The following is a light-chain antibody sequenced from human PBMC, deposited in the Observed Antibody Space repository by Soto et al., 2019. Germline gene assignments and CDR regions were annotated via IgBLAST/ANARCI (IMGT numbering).Light chain of an antibody. CDR1: QTVSASY. J-gene: IGKJ5*01. CDR2: GAT. Sequence: EIVLTQSPGTLSSSPGEKATLSCRASQTVSASYLAWYQQKPGQAPRLLIYGATNRIIGIPDRFSGSVSGTDFTLTISRLEPEDFAVYYCQLYGVSSPRITFGQGTRLEIK. V-gene: IGKV3-20*01. CDR3: QLYGVSSPRIT.